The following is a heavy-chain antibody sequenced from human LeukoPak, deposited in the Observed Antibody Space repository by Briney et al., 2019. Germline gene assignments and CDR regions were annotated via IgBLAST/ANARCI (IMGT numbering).Heavy chain of an antibody. CDR3: ARDYPYQDV. J-gene: IGHJ6*02. CDR2: MHPNSGNT. V-gene: IGHV1-8*01. CDR1: GYTFTSYD. D-gene: IGHD1-26*01. Sequence: TSGKLSCKAAGYTFTSYDTNWVRQAPGQGLEWVGGMHPNSGNTGNEPTFPGRVTITRNTSISTAYMNLSSPRSEDTAVYYCARDYPYQDVWGQGTTVTVSS.